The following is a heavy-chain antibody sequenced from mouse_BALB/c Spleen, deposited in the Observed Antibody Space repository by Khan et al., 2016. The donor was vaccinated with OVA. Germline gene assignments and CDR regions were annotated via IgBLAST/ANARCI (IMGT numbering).Heavy chain of an antibody. CDR2: ISYSGST. V-gene: IGHV3-2*02. CDR3: ARTARIKY. J-gene: IGHJ2*01. CDR1: GYSITSGYG. Sequence: VQLVESGPGLVKPSQSLSLTCTVTGYSITSGYGWNWLRQFPGNKLELMGYISYSGSTNYYPSLKSRISITRDTSKNQFFLQWNSVTTEDTATYYCARTARIKYWGQGTILTVSS. D-gene: IGHD1-2*01.